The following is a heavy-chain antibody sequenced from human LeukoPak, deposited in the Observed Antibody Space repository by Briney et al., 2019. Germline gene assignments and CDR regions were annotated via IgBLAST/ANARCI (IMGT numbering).Heavy chain of an antibody. Sequence: ASVKVSCKASGYTFTGYYMHWVRQAPGQGLEWMGWINPNSGGTNYAQKFQGRVTMTRDTSISTAYMELSRLRSDDTAVYYCARDQGYGSGSYYSYYYYYYMDVWGKGTTVTVSS. CDR2: INPNSGGT. D-gene: IGHD3-10*01. J-gene: IGHJ6*03. V-gene: IGHV1-2*02. CDR3: ARDQGYGSGSYYSYYYYYYMDV. CDR1: GYTFTGYY.